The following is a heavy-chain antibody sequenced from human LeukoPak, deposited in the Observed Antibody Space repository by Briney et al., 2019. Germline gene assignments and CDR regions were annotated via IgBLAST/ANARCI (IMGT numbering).Heavy chain of an antibody. J-gene: IGHJ5*02. V-gene: IGHV4-30-2*01. D-gene: IGHD6-6*01. CDR1: GGSISSGGYS. CDR3: ARVSSSGWFDP. Sequence: SETLSLTCAVSGGSISSGGYSWSWIRQPPGKGLEWIGYIYHSGSTYYNPSLKSRVTISVDRSKNQFSLKLSSVTAADTAVYYCARVSSSGWFDPWGQGTLSPSPQ. CDR2: IYHSGST.